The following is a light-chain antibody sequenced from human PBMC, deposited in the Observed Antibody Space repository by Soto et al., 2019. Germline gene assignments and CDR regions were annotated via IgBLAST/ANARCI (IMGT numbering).Light chain of an antibody. CDR1: SSNIGTNT. J-gene: IGLJ2*01. CDR2: SNN. Sequence: QSVLTQSPSASGTPGQRVTISCSGSSSNIGTNTVNWYQHLPGSAPKLLIYSNNQRPSGVPDRFSGSQSGTSASLAISGLQPDDEADYYCEAWDGSLNAVLFGGGTKLTVL. V-gene: IGLV1-44*01. CDR3: EAWDGSLNAVL.